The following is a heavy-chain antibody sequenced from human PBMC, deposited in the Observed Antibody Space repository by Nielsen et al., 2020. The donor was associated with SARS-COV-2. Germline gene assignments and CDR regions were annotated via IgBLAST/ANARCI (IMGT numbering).Heavy chain of an antibody. D-gene: IGHD6-13*01. CDR2: LSTQNGNT. CDR3: ARHTVYSSTWFAFDL. CDR1: GHTFANYG. Sequence: ASVKVSCKASGHTFANYGLTWVRQAPGQGLEWMGWLSTQNGNTNFAQKFQGRVTATTDTSTNTVYMELRSLRSDDTAVYYCARHTVYSSTWFAFDLWGQGTMVTVSS. V-gene: IGHV1-18*04. J-gene: IGHJ3*01.